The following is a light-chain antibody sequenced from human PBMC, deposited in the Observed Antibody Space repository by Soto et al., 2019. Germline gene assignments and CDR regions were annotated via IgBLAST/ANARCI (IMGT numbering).Light chain of an antibody. CDR1: QSITIY. Sequence: DIQMTQFPSSLSASVGDRVTITCRTSQSITIYLNWYQQKPGKAPNLLIYAASSLQSGVPSRFSGSGSGTDFTLTISSLQPEDFAIYYCQQSYRTAWTFGQGTKVEI. CDR2: AAS. V-gene: IGKV1-39*01. CDR3: QQSYRTAWT. J-gene: IGKJ1*01.